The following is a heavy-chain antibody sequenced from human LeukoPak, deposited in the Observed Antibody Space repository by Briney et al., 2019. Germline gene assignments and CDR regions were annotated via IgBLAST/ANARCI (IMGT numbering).Heavy chain of an antibody. CDR2: IGGSGGSS. J-gene: IGHJ4*02. D-gene: IGHD1-26*01. Sequence: GGSLRLSCSASGFTFSNCAMNWVRQAPGKGLEWVSAIGGSGGSSYYADSVKGRFTISRDNAKNSLYLQMNSLRAEDTALYYCARDLGSYEIDWGQGTLVTVSS. V-gene: IGHV3-23*01. CDR3: ARDLGSYEID. CDR1: GFTFSNCA.